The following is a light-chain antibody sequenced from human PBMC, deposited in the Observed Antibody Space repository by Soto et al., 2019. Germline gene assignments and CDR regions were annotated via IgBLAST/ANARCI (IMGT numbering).Light chain of an antibody. J-gene: IGKJ1*01. CDR2: DAS. CDR3: QQRSNWSWT. Sequence: EIMLTQSPATLSLSPGERATLSCRARQSVSSYLAWYQQKPGQAPRLLIYDASNRATGIPARFSGSGSGTDFTLTISSLEPEDFAVYYCQQRSNWSWTFGQGTKVEIK. CDR1: QSVSSY. V-gene: IGKV3-11*01.